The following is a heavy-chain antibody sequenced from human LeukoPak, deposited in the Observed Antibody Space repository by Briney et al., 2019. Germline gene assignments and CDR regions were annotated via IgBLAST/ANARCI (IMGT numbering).Heavy chain of an antibody. CDR2: IWYDGSKK. CDR3: ARGHVRGYSYGFGY. Sequence: GGSLRLSCAASGFTFSSYGMHWVRQAPGKGLEWVAVIWYDGSKKYYADSVKGRFTISRDNSKNTLYLQMNSLRVEDTAVYYCARGHVRGYSYGFGYWGQGSLVTVSS. D-gene: IGHD5-18*01. V-gene: IGHV3-33*01. J-gene: IGHJ4*02. CDR1: GFTFSSYG.